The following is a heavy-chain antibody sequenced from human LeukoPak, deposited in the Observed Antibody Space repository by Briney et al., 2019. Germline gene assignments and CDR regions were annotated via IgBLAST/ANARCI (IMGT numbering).Heavy chain of an antibody. CDR1: GFTVSSNY. V-gene: IGHV3-53*01. CDR3: AKTLRESSGREYFDL. D-gene: IGHD6-19*01. CDR2: IYSGGST. J-gene: IGHJ2*01. Sequence: PGGSLRLSCAASGFTVSSNYMSWVRQAPGKGLEWVSVIYSGGSTYYADSVKGRFTISRDNSKNTLYLQMNSLRAEDTAEYYCAKTLRESSGREYFDLWGRGTLVTVSS.